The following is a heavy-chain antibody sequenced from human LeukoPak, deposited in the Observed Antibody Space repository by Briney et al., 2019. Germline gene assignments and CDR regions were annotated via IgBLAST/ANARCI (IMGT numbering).Heavy chain of an antibody. CDR2: INHSGST. CDR3: ARSVVPAAIATFFDY. CDR1: GGSFSGYY. Sequence: SETLSLTCAVYGGSFSGYYWSWIRQPPGKGLEWIGEINHSGSTNYNPSLKSRVTISVDTSKNQFSLKLSSVTAADTAVYYCARSVVPAAIATFFDYWGQGTLVTVSS. D-gene: IGHD2-2*01. V-gene: IGHV4-34*01. J-gene: IGHJ4*02.